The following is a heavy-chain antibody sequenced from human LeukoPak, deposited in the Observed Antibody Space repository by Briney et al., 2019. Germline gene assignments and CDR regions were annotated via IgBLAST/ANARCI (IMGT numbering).Heavy chain of an antibody. J-gene: IGHJ3*02. D-gene: IGHD1-26*01. CDR3: ARASVFAGAEDAFDI. V-gene: IGHV1-8*03. CDR1: GYTFTGYD. Sequence: ASVKVSCKASGYTFTGYDINWVRQATGQGLEWMGWMNPNSGNTGYAQKFQGRVTITRNTSISTAYMELSSLRSEDTAVYYCARASVFAGAEDAFDIWGQGTMVTVSS. CDR2: MNPNSGNT.